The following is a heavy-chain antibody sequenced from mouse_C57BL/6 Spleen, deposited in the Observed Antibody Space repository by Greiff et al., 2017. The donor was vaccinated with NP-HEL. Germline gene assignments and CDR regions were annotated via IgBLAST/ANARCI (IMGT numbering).Heavy chain of an antibody. V-gene: IGHV5-4*01. D-gene: IGHD2-1*01. CDR1: GFTFSSYA. J-gene: IGHJ3*01. Sequence: EVQRVESGGGLVKPGGSLKLSCAASGFTFSSYAMSWVRQTPEKRLEWVATISDGGSYTYYPDNVKGRFTISRDNAKNNLYLQMSHLKSEDTAMYYCARDQGGNYLAWFAYWGQGTLVTVSA. CDR3: ARDQGGNYLAWFAY. CDR2: ISDGGSYT.